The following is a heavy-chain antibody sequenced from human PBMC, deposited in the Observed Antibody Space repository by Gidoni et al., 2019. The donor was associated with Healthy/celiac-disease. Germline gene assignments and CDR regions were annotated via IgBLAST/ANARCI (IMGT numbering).Heavy chain of an antibody. CDR3: AREGRELYAFDI. V-gene: IGHV3-33*01. CDR2: IWYDGSNK. CDR1: GFTFSSYG. J-gene: IGHJ3*02. D-gene: IGHD1-26*01. Sequence: QVQLVESGGGVVQPGRSLRLSCAASGFTFSSYGMHWVRQAPGKGLEWVAVIWYDGSNKYYADSVKGRFTISRDNSKNTLYLQMNSLRAEDTAVYYCAREGRELYAFDIWGQGTMVTVSS.